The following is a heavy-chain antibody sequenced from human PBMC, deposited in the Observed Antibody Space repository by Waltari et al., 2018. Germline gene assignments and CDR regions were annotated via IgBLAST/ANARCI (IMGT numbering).Heavy chain of an antibody. V-gene: IGHV5-10-1*03. J-gene: IGHJ6*02. Sequence: EVQLVQSGAEVKKSGESLRISCKGSGYNFRNYWIYWVRQLPGRGLEWMGRSDPSDPYTTYSPAFRGHVTMSVAPSTNAAYLRWSRLKASDSAIYYCARPGMGNSGYRYGMDVWVLGTAVNVSS. CDR3: ARPGMGNSGYRYGMDV. D-gene: IGHD3-22*01. CDR1: GYNFRNYW. CDR2: SDPSDPYT.